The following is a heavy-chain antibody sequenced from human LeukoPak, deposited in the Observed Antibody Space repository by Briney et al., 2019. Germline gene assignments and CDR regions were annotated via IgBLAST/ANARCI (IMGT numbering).Heavy chain of an antibody. V-gene: IGHV3-66*04. Sequence: GGSLRLSCAASGFTVSSNYMSWVRQAPGKGLEWVSVIYSGGSTYYADSVKSRFTISRDNSKNTLYLQMNSLRAEDTAVYYCAIPIASAGTWAFDIWGQGTMVTVSS. CDR1: GFTVSSNY. CDR3: AIPIASAGTWAFDI. CDR2: IYSGGST. D-gene: IGHD6-13*01. J-gene: IGHJ3*02.